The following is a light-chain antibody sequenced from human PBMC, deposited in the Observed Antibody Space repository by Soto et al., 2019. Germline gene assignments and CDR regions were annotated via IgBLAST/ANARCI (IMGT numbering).Light chain of an antibody. Sequence: IVFTQSPGPLSLSPGERATLSCRAIQSFVNMYLAWYQQKPGQAPRLLIYGASTRATGVPARFSGSGSGTEFTLTISSLQSEDFAVYYCQQYNNWPTWTFGQGTKVAIK. V-gene: IGKV3-15*01. CDR1: QSFVNMY. CDR3: QQYNNWPTWT. J-gene: IGKJ1*01. CDR2: GAS.